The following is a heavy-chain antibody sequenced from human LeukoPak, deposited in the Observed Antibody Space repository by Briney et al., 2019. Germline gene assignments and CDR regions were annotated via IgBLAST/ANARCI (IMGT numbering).Heavy chain of an antibody. Sequence: ASVKVSCKASGYTFTSYAMHWVRQAPGQRLEWMGWINAGNGNTKYSQKFQGIVTITRDTSASTAYMELSSLRSEDTAVYYCARDSPSMIVVGSPSWGQGTLVTVSS. CDR3: ARDSPSMIVVGSPS. CDR2: INAGNGNT. D-gene: IGHD3-22*01. J-gene: IGHJ5*02. CDR1: GYTFTSYA. V-gene: IGHV1-3*01.